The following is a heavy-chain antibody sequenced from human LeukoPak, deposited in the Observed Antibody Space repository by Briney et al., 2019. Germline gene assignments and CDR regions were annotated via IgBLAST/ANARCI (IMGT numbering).Heavy chain of an antibody. J-gene: IGHJ6*02. CDR2: IIPILGIA. Sequence: ASVKVSCKASGGTFSSYAISWVRQAPGQGLEWMGRIIPILGIANYAQKFQGRVTITADKSTSTAYMELSSLRSEDTAVYYCARGLYSSGWSPFYYYYGMDVWGQGTTVTVSS. CDR3: ARGLYSSGWSPFYYYYGMDV. V-gene: IGHV1-69*04. D-gene: IGHD6-19*01. CDR1: GGTFSSYA.